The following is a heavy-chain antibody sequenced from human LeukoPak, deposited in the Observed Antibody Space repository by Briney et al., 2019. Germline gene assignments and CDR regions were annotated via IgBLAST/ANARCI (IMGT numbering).Heavy chain of an antibody. J-gene: IGHJ3*02. CDR2: VNSDGSDT. V-gene: IGHV3-74*01. CDR1: GFTVSSHS. CDR3: AREGSVSGYCFDI. Sequence: GGSLRLSCAASGFTVSSHSMYWVRQAPGKGLVWVSRVNSDGSDTRYADSVKGRFTISRDNAKNTLYLQMNSLRAEDTALYYCAREGSVSGYCFDIWGQGTTVSVSS. D-gene: IGHD3-22*01.